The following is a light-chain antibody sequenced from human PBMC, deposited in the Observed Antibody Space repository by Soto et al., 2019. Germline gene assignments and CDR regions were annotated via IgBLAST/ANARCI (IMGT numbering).Light chain of an antibody. J-gene: IGKJ4*01. Sequence: EIVLMQSPGTLSLSPGERATLSCRVSQSVSSSYLAWYQQKPGQAPRLLIYGASTRATDIPDRFTGSGSGTDFTLTINTLEPEDFAVYYCQQYGNSPLTFGGGTKWIS. CDR1: QSVSSSY. CDR2: GAS. V-gene: IGKV3-20*01. CDR3: QQYGNSPLT.